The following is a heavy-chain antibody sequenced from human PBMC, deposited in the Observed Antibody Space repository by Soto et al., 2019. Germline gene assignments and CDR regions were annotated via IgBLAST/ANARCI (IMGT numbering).Heavy chain of an antibody. CDR1: GYTFSNYV. CDR2: ISLYSDGT. J-gene: IGHJ5*02. CDR3: ARVVPGAEAWFGP. D-gene: IGHD2-2*01. V-gene: IGHV1-18*01. Sequence: VASVKVSCKTSGYTFSNYVITWVRQAPGQPLEWLGWISLYSDGTNYAQKFQGRVSMTTDTSTTKAYMEQRSLRSDCTTVYYCARVVPGAEAWFGPWGQGTLVTV.